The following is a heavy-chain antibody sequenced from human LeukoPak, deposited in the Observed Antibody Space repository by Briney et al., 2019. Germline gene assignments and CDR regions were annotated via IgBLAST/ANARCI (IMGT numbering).Heavy chain of an antibody. J-gene: IGHJ4*02. CDR3: VKDLRSDFMGVLSRYLSY. V-gene: IGHV3-64D*09. D-gene: IGHD2/OR15-2a*01. CDR1: GFTFSSFA. CDR2: ISRNGGST. Sequence: GGSLRLSCSASGFTFSSFAMHWVRQAPGKGLEYVAAISRNGGSTYYADSVKGRFTISRDNSKSTLYLQMSSLRAEDTAVYLCVKDLRSDFMGVLSRYLSYWGQGTLVTVS.